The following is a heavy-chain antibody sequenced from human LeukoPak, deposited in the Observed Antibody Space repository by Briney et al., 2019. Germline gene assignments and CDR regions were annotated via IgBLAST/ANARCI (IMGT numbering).Heavy chain of an antibody. CDR2: IYHSGST. J-gene: IGHJ4*02. Sequence: PSETLSLTCAVSGGSISSSFWWSWVRQPPGKGLEWIGEIYHSGSTYYNPSLKSRVTISVDTSKNQFSLKLSSVTAADTAVYYCARSTPRVDIVATIRRYFDYWGQGTLVTVSS. D-gene: IGHD5-12*01. CDR1: GGSISSSFW. V-gene: IGHV4-4*02. CDR3: ARSTPRVDIVATIRRYFDY.